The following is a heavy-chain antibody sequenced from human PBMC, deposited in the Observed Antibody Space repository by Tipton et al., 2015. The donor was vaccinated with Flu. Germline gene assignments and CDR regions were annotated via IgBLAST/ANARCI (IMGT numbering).Heavy chain of an antibody. J-gene: IGHJ4*02. V-gene: IGHV4-34*01. CDR1: GGSFSGYY. Sequence: TLSLTCAVYGGSFSGYYWSWIRQPPGKGLEWIGEINHSGSTNYIPSLKSRVTISVDTSKNQFSLKLSSVTAADTAVYYCARAPYSGYGFSFDYWGQGTLVTVSS. CDR3: ARAPYSGYGFSFDY. D-gene: IGHD5-12*01. CDR2: INHSGST.